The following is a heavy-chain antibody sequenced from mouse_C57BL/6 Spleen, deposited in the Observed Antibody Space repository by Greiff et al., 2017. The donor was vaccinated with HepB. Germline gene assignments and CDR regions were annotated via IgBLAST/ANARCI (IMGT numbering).Heavy chain of an antibody. CDR1: GFTFTDYY. D-gene: IGHD3-2*02. Sequence: EVKLVESGGGLVQPGGSLSLSCAASGFTFTDYYMSWVRQPPGKALEWLGFIRNKANGYTTEYSASVKGRFTISRDNSQSILYLQMNALRAEDSATYYCATSSGYVGYFDYWGQGTTLTVSS. CDR3: ATSSGYVGYFDY. V-gene: IGHV7-3*01. CDR2: IRNKANGYTT. J-gene: IGHJ2*01.